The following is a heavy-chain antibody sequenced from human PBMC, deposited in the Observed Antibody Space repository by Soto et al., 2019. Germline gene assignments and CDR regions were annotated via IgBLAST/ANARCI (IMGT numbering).Heavy chain of an antibody. V-gene: IGHV4-59*06. CDR2: IYYSGST. CDR1: GGSISTYY. D-gene: IGHD3-3*01. Sequence: SETLSLTCTVSGGSISTYYWSWIRQHPGKGLEWIGYIYYSGSTYYNPSLKSRVTISVDTSKNQFSLKLSSVTAADTAVYYCARWWSGSRQGFDPWGQGTLVTVSS. CDR3: ARWWSGSRQGFDP. J-gene: IGHJ5*02.